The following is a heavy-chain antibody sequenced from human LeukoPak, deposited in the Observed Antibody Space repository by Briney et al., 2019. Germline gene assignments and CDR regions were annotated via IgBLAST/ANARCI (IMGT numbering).Heavy chain of an antibody. CDR3: AKDPYSSSWSTLGAYYFDY. CDR1: GFTFSSYA. Sequence: PGGSLRLSCAASGFTFSSYAMSWVRQAPGKGLEWVSGISGSGGSTYYADSVKGRFTISRDNSKNTLYLQMNSLRAEDTAVYYCAKDPYSSSWSTLGAYYFDYWGQGTLVTVSS. J-gene: IGHJ4*02. CDR2: ISGSGGST. D-gene: IGHD6-13*01. V-gene: IGHV3-23*01.